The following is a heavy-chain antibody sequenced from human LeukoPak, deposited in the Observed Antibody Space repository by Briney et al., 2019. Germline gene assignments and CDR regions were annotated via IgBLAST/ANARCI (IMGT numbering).Heavy chain of an antibody. D-gene: IGHD2-15*01. Sequence: GASVKVSCKASGYTFTGYYLFWVRQAPGQGLDWMGWINPNTGDTKYGQKFQGRVTLTRDTSIRTTYMELSSLRSDDTAVYYCTRDERYCNGDNHYPDLGYWGQGTLVTVSS. CDR2: INPNTGDT. J-gene: IGHJ4*02. V-gene: IGHV1-2*02. CDR3: TRDERYCNGDNHYPDLGY. CDR1: GYTFTGYY.